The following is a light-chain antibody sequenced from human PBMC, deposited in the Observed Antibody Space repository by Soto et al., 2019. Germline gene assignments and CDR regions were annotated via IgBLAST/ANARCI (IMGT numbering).Light chain of an antibody. CDR1: QSVSSY. Sequence: VLTQSPATLSLSPGDRATLSCRGSQSVSSYLAWYQQKPGQAPRLLIYDASNRATGIPARFSGSGSGTDFTPTISSLEPEDFAVYYCQQSSNWPPITCGQGTRLEIK. CDR3: QQSSNWPPIT. J-gene: IGKJ5*01. V-gene: IGKV3-11*01. CDR2: DAS.